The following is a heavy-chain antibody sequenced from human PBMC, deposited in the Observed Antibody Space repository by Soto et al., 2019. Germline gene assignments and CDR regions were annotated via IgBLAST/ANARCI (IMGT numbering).Heavy chain of an antibody. CDR1: GFTFSSYS. J-gene: IGHJ4*02. D-gene: IGHD3-10*02. CDR3: AKKVNSCSGSQFFDY. CDR2: FRSGGDDDTT. Sequence: EVQLLESGGGLVQPGGSLRLPCAASGFTFSSYSMSWVRQAPGKGLEWVSGFRSGGDDDTTYYADSVRGRFTISRDNSKNTLFLQMNSLRAEDTAIYYCAKKVNSCSGSQFFDYWGQGTLVTVSS. V-gene: IGHV3-23*01.